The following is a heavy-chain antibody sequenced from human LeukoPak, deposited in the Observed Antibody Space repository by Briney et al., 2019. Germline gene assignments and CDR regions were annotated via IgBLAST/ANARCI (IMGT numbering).Heavy chain of an antibody. CDR1: GFTVSNYA. CDR2: ISTSGDST. J-gene: IGHJ4*02. V-gene: IGHV3-23*01. CDR3: AKDSIAVAGPGWYYFDY. D-gene: IGHD6-19*01. Sequence: GGSLRLSCAASGFTVSNYAMSWVRQAPGKGLEWVSAISTSGDSTYYSDSVKGRFTISRDNSKNTLYLQMNSLRAEDTAVYYCAKDSIAVAGPGWYYFDYWGQGTLVTVSS.